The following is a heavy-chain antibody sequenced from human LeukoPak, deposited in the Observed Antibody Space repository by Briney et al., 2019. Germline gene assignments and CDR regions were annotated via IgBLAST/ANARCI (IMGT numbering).Heavy chain of an antibody. V-gene: IGHV1-2*02. CDR2: INPHSGGT. J-gene: IGHJ5*02. D-gene: IGHD5-24*01. CDR3: ARSAGMATINWFDP. Sequence: ASVKVSCKASGYTFTGYYIHWVRQAPGQGLEWMGWINPHSGGTNYAQKFQGGVTMTRDTSITTAYMELSSLRSDDTAVYYCARSAGMATINWFDPWGQGTLVTVSS. CDR1: GYTFTGYY.